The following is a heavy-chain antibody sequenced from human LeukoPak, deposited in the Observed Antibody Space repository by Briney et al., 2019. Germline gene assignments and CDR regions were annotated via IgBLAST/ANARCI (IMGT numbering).Heavy chain of an antibody. CDR3: AKLPAAGGDYVYMDS. V-gene: IGHV3-23*01. CDR2: IARSGGYT. D-gene: IGHD3-16*01. J-gene: IGHJ4*02. Sequence: GGSLRLSCAASGFTFTNYAMTWVRQAPGKGLEWVSAIARSGGYTYYADSVRGRFTISRDNSKNALYVQMSSLRAEDTAVYYCAKLPAAGGDYVYMDSWGQGTLVTVSS. CDR1: GFTFTNYA.